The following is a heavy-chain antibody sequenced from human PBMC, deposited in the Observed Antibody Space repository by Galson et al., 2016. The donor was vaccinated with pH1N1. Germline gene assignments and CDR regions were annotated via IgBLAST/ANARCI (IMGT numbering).Heavy chain of an antibody. CDR2: TYSGGTT. J-gene: IGHJ4*02. CDR1: GFSVTNNY. V-gene: IGHV3-53*01. CDR3: AGDKRRYFDY. Sequence: SLRLSCAASGFSVTNNYVAWVRQAPGKGLEWVSLTYSGGTTDYAAPVKGRFTISRDSAENTLYLQMNNLRPEDTAIYYCAGDKRRYFDYWGQGTLVTVSS.